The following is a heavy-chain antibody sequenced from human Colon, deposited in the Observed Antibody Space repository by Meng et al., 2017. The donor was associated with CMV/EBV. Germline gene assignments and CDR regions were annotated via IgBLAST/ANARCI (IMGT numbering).Heavy chain of an antibody. J-gene: IGHJ4*02. CDR3: ARARSPTHFDY. CDR1: GFTFSSYA. V-gene: IGHV3-23*01. CDR2: ISGSGGST. Sequence: GESLKISCAASGFTFSSYAMSWVRQAPGKGLEWVSAISGSGGSTYYADSVKGRFTISRDNSKNTLYLQMNSLRDGDTGLYYCARARSPTHFDYWGQGALVTVSS.